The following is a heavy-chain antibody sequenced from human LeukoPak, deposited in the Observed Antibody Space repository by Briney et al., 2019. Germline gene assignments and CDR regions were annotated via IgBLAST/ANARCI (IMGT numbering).Heavy chain of an antibody. V-gene: IGHV1-24*01. J-gene: IGHJ3*02. Sequence: GASVTVSCKVSGYTLTELSMHWVRQAPGKGLEGMGGFDPEDGETIYAQKFQGRVTMTEDTSTDTAYMELSSLRSEDTAVYYCATLNTMADAFDIWGQGTMVTVSS. D-gene: IGHD3-10*01. CDR3: ATLNTMADAFDI. CDR1: GYTLTELS. CDR2: FDPEDGET.